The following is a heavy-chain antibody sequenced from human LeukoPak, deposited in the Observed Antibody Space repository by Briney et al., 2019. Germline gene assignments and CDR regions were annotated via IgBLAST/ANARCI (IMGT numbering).Heavy chain of an antibody. CDR3: ARGMRKLWLRYYFDY. D-gene: IGHD5-18*01. CDR2: INPNSGGT. J-gene: IGHJ4*02. Sequence: ASVKVSCKASGYTFTGYYMHWVRQAPGQGLEWMGWINPNSGGTNYAQKFQGRVTITADESTSTAYMELSSLRSEDTAVYYCARGMRKLWLRYYFDYWGQGTLVTVSS. CDR1: GYTFTGYY. V-gene: IGHV1-2*02.